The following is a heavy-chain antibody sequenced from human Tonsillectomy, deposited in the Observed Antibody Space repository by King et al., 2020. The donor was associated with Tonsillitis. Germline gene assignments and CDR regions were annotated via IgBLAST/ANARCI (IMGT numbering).Heavy chain of an antibody. CDR2: ISGSGIST. J-gene: IGHJ5*02. V-gene: IGHV3-23*04. Sequence: VQLVESGGGLVQPGGSLRLSCAASGFTFSTYDISWVRQAPGKGLEWVSGISGSGISTYYADSAKVRFTISRDNYKNTLYLQMNSLIAEDTAVYYCAKDPPSRYSRASNWFDPWGRGTLVTVSS. D-gene: IGHD6-13*01. CDR3: AKDPPSRYSRASNWFDP. CDR1: GFTFSTYD.